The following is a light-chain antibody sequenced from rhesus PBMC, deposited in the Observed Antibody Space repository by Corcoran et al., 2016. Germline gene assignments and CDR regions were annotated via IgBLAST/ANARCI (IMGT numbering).Light chain of an antibody. CDR2: KAS. Sequence: DIQMTQSPSSLSASVGERVTASCRASQGMSSGSAGYQQKQGIAPKPPAYKASSLQSGVPSRSRGSGSGTDFTLPLSSLPPEDFAAYYYQQYNSATPWTFGQGTKVEIK. CDR3: QQYNSATPWT. V-gene: IGKV1-21*01. CDR1: QGMSSG. J-gene: IGKJ1*01.